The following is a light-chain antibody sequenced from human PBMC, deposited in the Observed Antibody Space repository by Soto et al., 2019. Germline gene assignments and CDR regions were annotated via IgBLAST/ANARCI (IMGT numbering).Light chain of an antibody. CDR1: SSDVGGYNY. V-gene: IGLV2-11*01. CDR3: CSYAGSYKGYV. J-gene: IGLJ1*01. CDR2: DVS. Sequence: QSALTQPRSVSGSPGQSVTISCTGTSSDVGGYNYVSWYQQHPGKAPKLMIYDVSKRPSGVPDRFSGSKSGNPASLTISGLQAEDEADYYCCSYAGSYKGYVFGTGTKVTVL.